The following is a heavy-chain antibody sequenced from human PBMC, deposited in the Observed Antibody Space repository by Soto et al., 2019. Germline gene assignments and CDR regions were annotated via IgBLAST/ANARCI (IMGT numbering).Heavy chain of an antibody. V-gene: IGHV3-30*18. CDR2: ISYDGSNK. D-gene: IGHD2-2*01. Sequence: GGSLRLSCAASGFTFSSYGMHWVRQAPGKGLEWVAVISYDGSNKYYADSVKGRFTISRDNSKNTLYLQMNSLRAEDTAVYYCAKVVVPAAAYYFDYWGQGTPVTVSP. CDR3: AKVVVPAAAYYFDY. CDR1: GFTFSSYG. J-gene: IGHJ4*02.